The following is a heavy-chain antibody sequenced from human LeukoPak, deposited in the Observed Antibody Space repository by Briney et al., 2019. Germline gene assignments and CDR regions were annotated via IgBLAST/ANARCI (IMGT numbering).Heavy chain of an antibody. Sequence: GGSLRLSCAASGFTFSSYGMHWVRQAPGKGLERVAIISYDGSNEYYADSVKGRFTISRDNSKNTLYLQMGSLRAEDMAVYYCARDHSPYTAMPDWYFDLWGRGTLVTVSS. CDR2: ISYDGSNE. J-gene: IGHJ2*01. D-gene: IGHD5-18*01. V-gene: IGHV3-30*03. CDR3: ARDHSPYTAMPDWYFDL. CDR1: GFTFSSYG.